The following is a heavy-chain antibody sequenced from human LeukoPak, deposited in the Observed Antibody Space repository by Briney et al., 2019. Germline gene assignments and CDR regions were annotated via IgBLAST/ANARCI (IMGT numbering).Heavy chain of an antibody. V-gene: IGHV4-59*01. CDR3: ARGDTAMVFDY. Sequence: SETLSLTCIVSGGSISTYYWSWIRQPPGKGLEWIGYIYYSGSTNYNPSLKSRVTISIDTSKNQFSLKLSSVTAADTAVYYCARGDTAMVFDYWGQGTLVTVSS. CDR2: IYYSGST. CDR1: GGSISTYY. D-gene: IGHD5-18*01. J-gene: IGHJ4*02.